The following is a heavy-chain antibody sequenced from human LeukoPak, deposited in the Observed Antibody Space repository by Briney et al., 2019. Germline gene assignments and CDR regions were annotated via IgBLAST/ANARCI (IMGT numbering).Heavy chain of an antibody. CDR2: IVVGSGNT. D-gene: IGHD1-26*01. CDR1: GFTFTSSA. CDR3: AAEPPYSGSPWYFDY. V-gene: IGHV1-58*01. J-gene: IGHJ4*02. Sequence: ASVKVSCKASGFTFTSSAVQWVRQARGQRLEWIGWIVVGSGNTNYAQKFQERVTITRDMSTSTAYMELSSLRSEDTAVYYCAAEPPYSGSPWYFDYWGQGTLDTVSS.